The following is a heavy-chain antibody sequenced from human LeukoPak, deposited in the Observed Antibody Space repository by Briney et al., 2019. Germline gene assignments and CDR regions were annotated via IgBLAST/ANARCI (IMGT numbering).Heavy chain of an antibody. V-gene: IGHV3-30*18. CDR3: AKDREWELAGPFDY. CDR1: GFIFSSYG. Sequence: GGSLRLSCAASGFIFSSYGMHWVRQAPGKGLEWVAVISYDGSNKYYADSVKGRFTISRDNSKNTLYLQMDSLRAEDTAVYYFAKDREWELAGPFDYWGQATMLSVPS. J-gene: IGHJ4*02. D-gene: IGHD1-26*01. CDR2: ISYDGSNK.